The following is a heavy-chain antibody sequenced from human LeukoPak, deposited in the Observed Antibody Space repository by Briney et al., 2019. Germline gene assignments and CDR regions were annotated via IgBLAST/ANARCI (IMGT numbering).Heavy chain of an antibody. J-gene: IGHJ4*02. CDR1: GFTFSSYW. CDR2: INSDGSST. V-gene: IGHV3-74*01. Sequence: GGSLRLSCAASGFTFSSYWTHWVGQIPGKGLVWVSRINSDGSSTAYADSVKGRFTISRDNAKNTLYLEMNSLRVEDTAVYYCAGGDRVSSYWGQGTLVTVSS. D-gene: IGHD3-16*01. CDR3: AGGDRVSSY.